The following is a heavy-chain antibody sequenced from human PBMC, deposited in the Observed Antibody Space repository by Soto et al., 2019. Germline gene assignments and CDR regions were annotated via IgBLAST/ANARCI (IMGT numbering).Heavy chain of an antibody. D-gene: IGHD4-17*01. V-gene: IGHV4-4*07. CDR3: ASDYGDDRFGMDV. Sequence: QVQLQESGPGLVKPSETLSLTCTVSGGSISSYYWSWIRQPAGKGLEWIGRIYTSGSTNYNPSLKSRVTMPADTSKNQFALNLSSVTAADTAVYYCASDYGDDRFGMDVWGQGSTVTVSS. CDR2: IYTSGST. J-gene: IGHJ6*02. CDR1: GGSISSYY.